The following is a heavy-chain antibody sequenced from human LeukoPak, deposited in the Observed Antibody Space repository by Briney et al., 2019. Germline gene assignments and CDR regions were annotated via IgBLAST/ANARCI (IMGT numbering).Heavy chain of an antibody. CDR2: INHSGST. J-gene: IGHJ4*02. Sequence: SETLSLTCAVYGGSFSGYYWSWIRQPPGKGLEWIREINHSGSTNYNPSLKSRVTISVDTSKNQFSLKLSSVTAADTAVYYCARGGGIAAAVPNYYFDYWGQGTLVTVSS. CDR3: ARGGGIAAAVPNYYFDY. CDR1: GGSFSGYY. D-gene: IGHD6-13*01. V-gene: IGHV4-34*01.